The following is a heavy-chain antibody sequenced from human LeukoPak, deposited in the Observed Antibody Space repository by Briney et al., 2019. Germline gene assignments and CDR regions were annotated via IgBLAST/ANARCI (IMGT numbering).Heavy chain of an antibody. V-gene: IGHV4-31*03. Sequence: PSETLSLTCTVSGGSISSGGYYWSWIRQHPGKGLEWIGYIYYSGSTYYNPSLKSRVTISVDTSKNQLSLKLSSVTAADTAVYYCARYDSSGFFDYWGQGTLVTVSS. CDR2: IYYSGST. J-gene: IGHJ4*02. CDR1: GGSISSGGYY. CDR3: ARYDSSGFFDY. D-gene: IGHD3-22*01.